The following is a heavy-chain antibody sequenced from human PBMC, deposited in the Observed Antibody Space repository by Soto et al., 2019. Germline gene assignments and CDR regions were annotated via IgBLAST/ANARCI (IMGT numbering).Heavy chain of an antibody. CDR2: ISPYSGYT. CDR1: GYSFMKNG. D-gene: IGHD2-2*01. CDR3: AGRPSVINAAAHHPRFDS. V-gene: IGHV1-18*01. J-gene: IGHJ4*02. Sequence: ASVKVPYKRFGYSFMKNGINWVHQAPGEGIEWVGWISPYSGYTHPAQKFHGRLTLTTDTAASTAYRELRILRCAGTALYFCAGRPSVINAAAHHPRFDSWGPGTNVTVYS.